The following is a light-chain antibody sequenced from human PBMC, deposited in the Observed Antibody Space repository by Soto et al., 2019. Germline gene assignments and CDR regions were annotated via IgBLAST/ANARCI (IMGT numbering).Light chain of an antibody. V-gene: IGKV3-11*01. CDR2: DSS. J-gene: IGKJ4*01. Sequence: EIVLTQSPATLSLSPGERATLSCRASQSVSTYLAWYQQKPGQAPRLLIYDSSKRATGISDRFSGSGSGTDFTLTISSLEPEDFAVYYCQQRSNWPLLSFGGGTKVDIK. CDR1: QSVSTY. CDR3: QQRSNWPLLS.